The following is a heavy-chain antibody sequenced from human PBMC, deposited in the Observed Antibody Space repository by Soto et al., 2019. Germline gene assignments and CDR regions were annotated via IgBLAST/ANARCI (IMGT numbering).Heavy chain of an antibody. J-gene: IGHJ4*02. Sequence: PSETLSLTCTVSGGSISSGDYYWSWIRRPPGKGLEWIGYIYYSGSPHHNPSLKSRVTISVDRSKNQLSLKLSSVTAADTAVYYCAREYNYDSSGIGFDYWGQGTLVTAPQ. D-gene: IGHD3-22*01. V-gene: IGHV4-61*08. CDR3: AREYNYDSSGIGFDY. CDR2: IYYSGSP. CDR1: GGSISSGDYY.